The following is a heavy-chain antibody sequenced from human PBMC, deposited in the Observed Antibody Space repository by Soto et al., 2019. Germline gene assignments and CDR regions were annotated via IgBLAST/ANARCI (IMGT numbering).Heavy chain of an antibody. Sequence: PGGSLRLSCAASGFTFSGSAMHWVRQASGKGLEWVGRIRSKANSYATAYAASVKGRFTISRDDSKNTAYLQMNSLKTEDTAVYYCTCTIFDFDYWGQGTLVTVSS. CDR2: IRSKANSYAT. D-gene: IGHD3-3*01. V-gene: IGHV3-73*01. J-gene: IGHJ4*02. CDR1: GFTFSGSA. CDR3: TCTIFDFDY.